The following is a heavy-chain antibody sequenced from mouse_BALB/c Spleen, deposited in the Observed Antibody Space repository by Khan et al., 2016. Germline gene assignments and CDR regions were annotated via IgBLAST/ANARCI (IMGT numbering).Heavy chain of an antibody. CDR3: ARFDYGDKDAMGY. D-gene: IGHD1-1*01. CDR2: ISYSGST. V-gene: IGHV3-2*02. J-gene: IGHJ4*01. CDR1: GYSITSDYA. Sequence: EVQLQESGPGLVKPSQSLSLTCTVTGYSITSDYAWNWIRQFPGNRLAWMGYISYSGSTSYNPSLKSRISITRDTSKNQFFLQLNSVTSEDTATYYCARFDYGDKDAMGYWGQGTSVTVSS.